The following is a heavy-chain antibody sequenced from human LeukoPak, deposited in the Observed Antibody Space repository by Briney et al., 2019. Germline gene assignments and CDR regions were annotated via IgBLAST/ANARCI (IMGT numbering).Heavy chain of an antibody. Sequence: SVKVSCKASGGTLSSYAISWVRQAPGQGLEWMGRIIPIFGIANYAQKFQGRVTITADKSTSTAYMELSSLRSEDTAVYYCARDYYDSSGSPNWFDPWGQGTLVTVSS. J-gene: IGHJ5*02. D-gene: IGHD3-22*01. CDR2: IIPIFGIA. CDR1: GGTLSSYA. CDR3: ARDYYDSSGSPNWFDP. V-gene: IGHV1-69*04.